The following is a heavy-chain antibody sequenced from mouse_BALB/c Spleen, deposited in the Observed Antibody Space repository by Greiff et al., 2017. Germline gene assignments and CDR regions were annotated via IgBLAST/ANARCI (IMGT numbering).Heavy chain of an antibody. J-gene: IGHJ3*01. Sequence: QVQLQQSGAELAKPGASVKMSCKASGYTFTSYWMHWVKQRPGQGLEWIGYINPSTGYTEYNQKFKDKATLTADKSSSTAYMQLSSLTSEDSAVYYCARWGFITTVVARAYWGQGTLVTVSA. CDR3: ARWGFITTVVARAY. CDR1: GYTFTSYW. CDR2: INPSTGYT. V-gene: IGHV1-7*01. D-gene: IGHD1-1*01.